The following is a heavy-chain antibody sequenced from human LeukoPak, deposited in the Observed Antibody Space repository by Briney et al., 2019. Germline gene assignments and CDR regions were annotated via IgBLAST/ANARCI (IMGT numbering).Heavy chain of an antibody. J-gene: IGHJ5*02. CDR1: GFTFTNYG. CDR2: IRFDGSNE. Sequence: GGSLRLSCAASGFTFTNYGMHWVRQAPGKGLEWVAFIRFDGSNEYCADSVKGRFTISRDNSKNTLYLQMNSLRAEDTAVYYCANRPPYSSSSENWFDPWGQGTLVTVSS. D-gene: IGHD6-6*01. CDR3: ANRPPYSSSSENWFDP. V-gene: IGHV3-30*02.